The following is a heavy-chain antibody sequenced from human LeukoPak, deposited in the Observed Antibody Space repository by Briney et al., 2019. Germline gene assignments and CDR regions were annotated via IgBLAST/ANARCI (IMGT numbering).Heavy chain of an antibody. CDR3: AKDGRYYYDSSPYYFFDY. CDR1: GFTFSSYS. J-gene: IGHJ4*02. Sequence: GRSLRLSCAASGFTFSSYSMNWVRQAPGKGLEWVSSISSSSSYIYYADSVKGRFTISRDNAKNSLYLQMNSLRAEDTAVYYCAKDGRYYYDSSPYYFFDYWGPGTLVTVSS. CDR2: ISSSSSYI. D-gene: IGHD3-22*01. V-gene: IGHV3-21*04.